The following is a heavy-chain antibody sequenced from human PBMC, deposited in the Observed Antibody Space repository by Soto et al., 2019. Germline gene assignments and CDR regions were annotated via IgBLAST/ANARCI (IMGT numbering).Heavy chain of an antibody. CDR1: GGSISSGGYH. CDR2: NYYSGIT. D-gene: IGHD6-6*01. Sequence: SATLSLTCDLSGGSISSGGYHWISIGQHPGKGLEWIGYNYYSGITYYNPSLKSRVTISLDTSKNQFSLKLSSVTAADTAVYYCARGSSIAGLYYGMDVWGQGTTVT. V-gene: IGHV4-31*11. J-gene: IGHJ6*02. CDR3: ARGSSIAGLYYGMDV.